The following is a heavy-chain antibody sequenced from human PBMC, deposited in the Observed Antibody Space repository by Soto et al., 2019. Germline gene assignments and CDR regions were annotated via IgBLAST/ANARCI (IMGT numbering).Heavy chain of an antibody. J-gene: IGHJ6*02. D-gene: IGHD2-21*02. V-gene: IGHV3-30*18. CDR3: AKVYCGGDCYARPAGMDV. CDR1: GFTFSSYG. CDR2: ISYDGSNK. Sequence: GGSLRLSCAASGFTFSSYGMHWVRQAPGKGLEWVAVISYDGSNKYYADSVKGRFTISRDNSKNTLYLQMNSLRAEDTAVYYCAKVYCGGDCYARPAGMDVWGQGTTVTVSS.